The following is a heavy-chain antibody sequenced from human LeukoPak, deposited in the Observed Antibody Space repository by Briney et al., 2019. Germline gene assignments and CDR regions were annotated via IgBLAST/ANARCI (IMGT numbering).Heavy chain of an antibody. J-gene: IGHJ4*02. V-gene: IGHV3-30*02. D-gene: IGHD3-22*01. CDR3: AKAQYYYDSSGYFSDY. CDR1: GFTFSSYG. Sequence: PGGSLRLSCAASGFTFSSYGMHWVRQAPGKGLEWVAFIRFDGSYKYYADSVKGRFTISRDNSKNTLYLQMNSLRAEDTAVYYCAKAQYYYDSSGYFSDYWGQGTLVTVSS. CDR2: IRFDGSYK.